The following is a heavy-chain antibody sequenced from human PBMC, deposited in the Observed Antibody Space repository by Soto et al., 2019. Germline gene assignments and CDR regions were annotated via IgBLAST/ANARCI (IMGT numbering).Heavy chain of an antibody. CDR3: ARGDIAARRGGKAKRWNKLSWFDP. CDR1: GYSISSGYY. CDR2: IYHSGST. J-gene: IGHJ5*02. Sequence: PXGTLSLTCAVSGYSISSGYYWCCIRQPPGKGLEWIGSIYHSGSTYYNPSLKSRVTISVDTSKNQFSLKLSSVTAADTAVYYCARGDIAARRGGKAKRWNKLSWFDPWGQGTLVTVSS. D-gene: IGHD6-6*01. V-gene: IGHV4-38-2*01.